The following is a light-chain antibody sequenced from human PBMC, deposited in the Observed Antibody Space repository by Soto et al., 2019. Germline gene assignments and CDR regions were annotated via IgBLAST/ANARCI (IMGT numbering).Light chain of an antibody. CDR1: QSVSSSY. CDR3: KHYDSLPIT. V-gene: IGKV3-20*01. CDR2: GAS. J-gene: IGKJ5*01. Sequence: EILSTQSPGTLSLSPGERATLSCRASQSVSSSYLAWYQQKPGQPHRLLIYGASSRATGIQDRFSGSGSGTDFTLTISRLEPEDFAVFYCKHYDSLPITFGQGTRLEIK.